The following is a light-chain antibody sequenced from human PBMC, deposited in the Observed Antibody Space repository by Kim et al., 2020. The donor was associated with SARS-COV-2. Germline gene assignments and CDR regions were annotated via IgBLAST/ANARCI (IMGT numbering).Light chain of an antibody. CDR3: QQYINWPQT. Sequence: VYPGERAPLSCGASQSVCYNLAWYQPRLGLAPRLRISCAFTTAAGLPAKSSCGGAGVEFTLTVRSVQSEDYAVYYCQQYINWPQTFGQGTKVDIK. CDR1: QSVCYN. J-gene: IGKJ1*01. CDR2: CAF. V-gene: IGKV3-15*01.